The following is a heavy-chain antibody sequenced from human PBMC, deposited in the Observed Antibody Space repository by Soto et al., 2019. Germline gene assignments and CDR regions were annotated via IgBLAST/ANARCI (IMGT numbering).Heavy chain of an antibody. Sequence: PGGSLRLSCAASGFTFDDYAMHWVRQAPGKGLEWVSGISWNSAHIGYADSVKGRFTISRDNAKSSLYLQMNSLRAEDTALYFCAKEGPMYSYGFDYWGQGPLVTVSS. V-gene: IGHV3-9*01. D-gene: IGHD5-18*01. CDR3: AKEGPMYSYGFDY. CDR1: GFTFDDYA. J-gene: IGHJ4*02. CDR2: ISWNSAHI.